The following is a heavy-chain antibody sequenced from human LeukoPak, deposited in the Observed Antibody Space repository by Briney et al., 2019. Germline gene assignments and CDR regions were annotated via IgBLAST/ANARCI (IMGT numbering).Heavy chain of an antibody. CDR2: IYYSGST. D-gene: IGHD6-19*01. CDR3: ARLGIAVAAPMSYFDY. J-gene: IGHJ4*02. Sequence: SETLSLTCTVSGGSISSYYWSWIRQPPGKGLEWIGYIYYSGSTNYNPSLKSRVTISVDTSKNQFSLKLSSVTAADTAVYYCARLGIAVAAPMSYFDYWGQGTLVTVSS. CDR1: GGSISSYY. V-gene: IGHV4-59*08.